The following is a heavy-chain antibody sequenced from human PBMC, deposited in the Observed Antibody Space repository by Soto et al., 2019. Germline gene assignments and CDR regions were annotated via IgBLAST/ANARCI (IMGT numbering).Heavy chain of an antibody. D-gene: IGHD3-16*02. CDR2: ISAYNGNT. Sequence: ASVKVSCKASGYTFTSYGISWVRQAPGQGLEWMGWISAYNGNTNYAQKLQGRVTMTTDTSTSTAYMELRSLRSDDTAVYYCARSMITFGGVIDQYYYYYYMDVWGKGTTVTVSS. V-gene: IGHV1-18*01. CDR3: ARSMITFGGVIDQYYYYYYMDV. CDR1: GYTFTSYG. J-gene: IGHJ6*03.